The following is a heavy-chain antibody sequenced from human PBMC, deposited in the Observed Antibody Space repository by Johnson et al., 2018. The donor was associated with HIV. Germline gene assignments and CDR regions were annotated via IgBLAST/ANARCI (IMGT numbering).Heavy chain of an antibody. Sequence: QVQLVESGGGVVQPGRSLRLSCAASGFTFSSYGMHWVRQAPGKGLEWVAVISYDGSNKYYADSVKGRFTISRDNSKNTLYRQMNSLRAEDTAVYYCAKVSWEARLGDPFDIWGQGTMVTVSS. D-gene: IGHD1-26*01. CDR3: AKVSWEARLGDPFDI. V-gene: IGHV3-30*18. CDR2: ISYDGSNK. J-gene: IGHJ3*02. CDR1: GFTFSSYG.